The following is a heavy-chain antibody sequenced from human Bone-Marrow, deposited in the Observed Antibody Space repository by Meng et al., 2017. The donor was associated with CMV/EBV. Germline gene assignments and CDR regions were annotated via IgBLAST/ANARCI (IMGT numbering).Heavy chain of an antibody. J-gene: IGHJ4*02. Sequence: SETLSLTCTVSGGSISSSSYYWGWIRQPPGKGLEWIGSIYYSGSTYYNPSLKSRVTISVDTSKNQFSLKLSSVTAADTAVYYCARPARYSSGWYYFDYWGQGTLATVSS. CDR1: GGSISSSSYY. V-gene: IGHV4-39*01. CDR3: ARPARYSSGWYYFDY. D-gene: IGHD6-19*01. CDR2: IYYSGST.